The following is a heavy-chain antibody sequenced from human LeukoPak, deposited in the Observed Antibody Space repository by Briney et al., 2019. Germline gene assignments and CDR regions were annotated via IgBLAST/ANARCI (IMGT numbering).Heavy chain of an antibody. CDR2: ISGSGGST. V-gene: IGHV3-23*01. CDR1: GFTFSSYG. CDR3: AKGSVPAAIFDL. Sequence: SGGSLRLSCAASGFTFSSYGMSWVRQAPGKGLEWVSAISGSGGSTYYADSVKGRFTISRDNSKNTLYLQMNSLRAEDTAVYYCAKGSVPAAIFDLWGRGTLVTVSS. D-gene: IGHD2-2*01. J-gene: IGHJ2*01.